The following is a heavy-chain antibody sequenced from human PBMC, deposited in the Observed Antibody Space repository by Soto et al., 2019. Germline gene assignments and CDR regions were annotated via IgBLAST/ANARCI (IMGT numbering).Heavy chain of an antibody. V-gene: IGHV3-72*01. J-gene: IGHJ5*02. CDR2: IRNIANSYTT. D-gene: IGHD1-7*01. CDR1: GFTFSDHY. Sequence: EVLLVESGGDLVQPGGSLRLSCAVSGFTFSDHYMDWIRQAPGKGLEWVGRIRNIANSYTTDYAASVKGRFTISRDDSKNSLYLQMNSLKTEDTAMYYCALRITGTPPADGGSWGQGTLVTVSS. CDR3: ALRITGTPPADGGS.